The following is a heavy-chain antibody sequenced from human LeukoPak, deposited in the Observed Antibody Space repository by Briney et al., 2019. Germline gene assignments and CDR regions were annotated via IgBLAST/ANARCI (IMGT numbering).Heavy chain of an antibody. CDR2: INHSGST. D-gene: IGHD5/OR15-5a*01. CDR1: GGSFSGYY. Sequence: SETLPLTCAVYGGSFSGYYWTWIRQPPGKGLEWIGEINHSGSTNCSPSLKSRVTISVDTSKNQLSLKLSSVTAADTAVYYCARGGGHSVYYFDQWGQGTLVTVSS. V-gene: IGHV4-34*01. J-gene: IGHJ4*02. CDR3: ARGGGHSVYYFDQ.